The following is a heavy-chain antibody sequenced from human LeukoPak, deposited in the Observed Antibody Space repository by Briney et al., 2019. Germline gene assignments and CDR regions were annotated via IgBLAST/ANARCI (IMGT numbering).Heavy chain of an antibody. J-gene: IGHJ2*01. V-gene: IGHV3-23*01. D-gene: IGHD2-21*02. CDR2: LSGRVGST. CDR1: GFTFSSYA. Sequence: PGGSLRLSCAASGFTFSSYAMSWVRQAPGKGLGWVSALSGRVGSTYYADSVKGRFIISRDNSNNTLYLQMNSLRAEDTAVYYCAKDRFGLVMTGYWYLDLWGRGTQVTVSS. CDR3: AKDRFGLVMTGYWYLDL.